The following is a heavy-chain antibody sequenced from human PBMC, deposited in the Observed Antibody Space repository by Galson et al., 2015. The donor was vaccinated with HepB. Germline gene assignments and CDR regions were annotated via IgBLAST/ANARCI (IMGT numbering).Heavy chain of an antibody. V-gene: IGHV3-7*01. CDR3: AKDSGHYF. Sequence: SLRLSCAASGFTFSDYWMTWVRQAPGKGLEWVANIKQDGSEKHYVDSVKGRFTISRDNAKNSLYLQMNGLRAEDTAVYYCAKDSGHYFWGQGALITVSP. CDR2: IKQDGSEK. J-gene: IGHJ4*02. CDR1: GFTFSDYW. D-gene: IGHD2/OR15-2a*01.